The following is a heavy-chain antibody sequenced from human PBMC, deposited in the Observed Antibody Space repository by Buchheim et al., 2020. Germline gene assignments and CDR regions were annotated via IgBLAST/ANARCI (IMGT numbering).Heavy chain of an antibody. V-gene: IGHV3-48*03. D-gene: IGHD6-6*01. Sequence: EVQLVESGGGLVQPGGSLRLSCAASGFTFSSYEMNWVRQAPGKGLEWVSYISSSGSTIYYADSVKGRFTISRDNPKNSLYLQMNSLRAEDTAVYYCARLTYSSSSRSLPWGQGTL. CDR1: GFTFSSYE. CDR3: ARLTYSSSSRSLP. J-gene: IGHJ5*02. CDR2: ISSSGSTI.